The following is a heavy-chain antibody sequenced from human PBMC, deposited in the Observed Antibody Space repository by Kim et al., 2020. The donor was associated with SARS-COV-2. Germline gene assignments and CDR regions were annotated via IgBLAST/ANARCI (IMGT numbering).Heavy chain of an antibody. CDR1: GFTFTNYA. CDR3: AKHGGTPYGVSDI. V-gene: IGHV3-23*01. J-gene: IGHJ4*02. D-gene: IGHD4-17*01. CDR2: ISADGTTT. Sequence: GGSLRLSCAASGFTFTNYAMNWVRQTPGKGLEWVSSISADGTTTHYADSVEGRFTFSRDISKNTLYLQMNFLRLEDTAVYYCAKHGGTPYGVSDIWGQGTLVTVSS.